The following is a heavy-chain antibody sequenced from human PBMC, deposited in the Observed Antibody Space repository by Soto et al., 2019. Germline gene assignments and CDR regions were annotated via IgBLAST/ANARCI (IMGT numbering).Heavy chain of an antibody. CDR1: GGSVSSCSYY. CDR3: ARGFSSSWLKNDWFDP. V-gene: IGHV4-61*01. J-gene: IGHJ5*02. D-gene: IGHD6-13*01. Sequence: SETLSLTCTVSGGSVSSCSYYWSWIRQRPGKGLEWIGEINYSGSTNYNPSLKSRVTISVDTSKNQFSLKLSSVTAADTAVYYCARGFSSSWLKNDWFDPWGQGTLVTVSS. CDR2: INYSGST.